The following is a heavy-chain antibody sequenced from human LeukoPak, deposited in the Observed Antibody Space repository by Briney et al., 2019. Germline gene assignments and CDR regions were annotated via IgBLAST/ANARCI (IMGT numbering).Heavy chain of an antibody. D-gene: IGHD7-27*01. V-gene: IGHV4-34*01. Sequence: SETLSLTCAVYGGSFSGYYWSWIRQPPGKGLEWIREINHSGSTNYNPSLKSRDTISVDTSKNQFSLKLSSVTAADTAVYYCARTNWGRLKDFDYWGQGTLVTVSS. CDR2: INHSGST. J-gene: IGHJ4*02. CDR3: ARTNWGRLKDFDY. CDR1: GGSFSGYY.